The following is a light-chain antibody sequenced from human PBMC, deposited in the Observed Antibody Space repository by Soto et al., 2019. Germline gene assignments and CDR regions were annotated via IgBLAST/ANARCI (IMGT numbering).Light chain of an antibody. V-gene: IGLV2-23*01. Sequence: ALTQPASVSGSPGQSITISCTGTSSDVGTYKFVSWYQQHPGKVPTLMIHEGTKRPSGVSNRFSGSKSGNTATLTISGLQPEDEANYYCCSYAGTSFWVFGGGTKLTVL. J-gene: IGLJ3*02. CDR3: CSYAGTSFWV. CDR2: EGT. CDR1: SSDVGTYKF.